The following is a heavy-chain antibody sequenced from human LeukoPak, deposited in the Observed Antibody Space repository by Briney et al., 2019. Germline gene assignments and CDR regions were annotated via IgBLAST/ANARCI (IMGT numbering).Heavy chain of an antibody. J-gene: IGHJ4*02. CDR1: GGTFSSYT. Sequence: SVKVSCKASGGTFSSYTISWVRQAPGQGLEWMGRIIPILGIANYAQKFQGRVTITADKSTSTAYMELSSLRSEDTAVYYCARDGSYGGNSGRNVDYWGQGTLATVSS. D-gene: IGHD4-23*01. CDR2: IIPILGIA. CDR3: ARDGSYGGNSGRNVDY. V-gene: IGHV1-69*04.